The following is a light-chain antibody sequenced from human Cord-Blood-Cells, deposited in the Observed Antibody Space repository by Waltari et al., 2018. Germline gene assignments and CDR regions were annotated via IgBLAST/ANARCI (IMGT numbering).Light chain of an antibody. CDR2: QDS. CDR3: QAWDSSTYV. CDR1: ELGATH. V-gene: IGLV3-1*01. Sequence: SYELTLPPSLSVSPGQNASITCSGDELGATHSCWYQQSPGQSPVLVIYQDSKRPSGIPGRFSGSNSGNTATLTISGTQAMDEADYYCQAWDSSTYVFGTGTKVTGL. J-gene: IGLJ1*01.